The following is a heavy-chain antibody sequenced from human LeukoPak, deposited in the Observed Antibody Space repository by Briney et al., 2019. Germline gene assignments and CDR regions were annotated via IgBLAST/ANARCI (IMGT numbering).Heavy chain of an antibody. D-gene: IGHD6-13*01. CDR1: GFTFSSFA. Sequence: GGSLRLSCAASGFTFSSFAMSWVRQAPGKGLEWVSVSLISGSGGDSGGSTYYADSVKGRFTISRDDSNNTLYLQMSSLRVKDTAVYYCAKHRSGIAASGSNYWGQGALVSVSS. CDR2: ISGSGGDSGGST. J-gene: IGHJ4*02. CDR3: AKHRSGIAASGSNY. V-gene: IGHV3-23*01.